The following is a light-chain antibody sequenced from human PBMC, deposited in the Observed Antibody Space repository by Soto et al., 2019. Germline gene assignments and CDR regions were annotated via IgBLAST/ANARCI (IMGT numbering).Light chain of an antibody. CDR1: QGISSA. Sequence: AIQLTQSPSSLSASVGDRVTITCRASQGISSALAWYQQKPGQAPKLLIYDASSLDSGVPSRFSGSGSGTEFTLTISSLQPEDFATYYCQQFNNYLITFGQGTRLEIK. CDR2: DAS. CDR3: QQFNNYLIT. J-gene: IGKJ5*01. V-gene: IGKV1D-13*01.